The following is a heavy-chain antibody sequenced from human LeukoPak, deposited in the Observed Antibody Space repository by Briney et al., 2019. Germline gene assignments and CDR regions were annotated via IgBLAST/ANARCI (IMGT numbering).Heavy chain of an antibody. J-gene: IGHJ4*02. Sequence: GGSLRLSCAASGFTFSSYAMSRVRQAPGKGLEWVSSISSSSSYIYYADSVKGRFTISRDNAKNSLYLQMSSLRAEDTAVYYCARDTARIFDYWGQGTLVTVSS. CDR3: ARDTARIFDY. CDR2: ISSSSSYI. V-gene: IGHV3-21*01. CDR1: GFTFSSYA. D-gene: IGHD5-18*01.